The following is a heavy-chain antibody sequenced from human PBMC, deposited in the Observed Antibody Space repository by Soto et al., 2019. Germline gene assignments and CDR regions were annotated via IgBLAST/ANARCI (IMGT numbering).Heavy chain of an antibody. Sequence: ASVKVSCKASGYTFTSYGISWVRQAPGQGLEWMGWISAYNGNTNYAQKLQGRVTMTTDTSTSTAYMELRSLRSDDTAVYYCAREGASLTVSYGMDVWGQGXTVTVYS. CDR2: ISAYNGNT. D-gene: IGHD4-4*01. CDR3: AREGASLTVSYGMDV. J-gene: IGHJ6*02. CDR1: GYTFTSYG. V-gene: IGHV1-18*04.